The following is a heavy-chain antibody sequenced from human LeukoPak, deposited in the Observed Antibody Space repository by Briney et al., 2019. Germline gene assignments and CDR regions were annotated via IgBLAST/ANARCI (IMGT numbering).Heavy chain of an antibody. J-gene: IGHJ5*02. CDR1: GYTFTGYY. Sequence: ASVKVSCKASGYTFTGYYMHWVRQAPGQGLEWMGWINPNSGGTNYAQKFQGRVTMTRDTSISTAYMELSRLRSDDTAVYYCARNAYSSGWRNWFDPWGQGTLVTVSS. V-gene: IGHV1-2*02. CDR2: INPNSGGT. CDR3: ARNAYSSGWRNWFDP. D-gene: IGHD6-19*01.